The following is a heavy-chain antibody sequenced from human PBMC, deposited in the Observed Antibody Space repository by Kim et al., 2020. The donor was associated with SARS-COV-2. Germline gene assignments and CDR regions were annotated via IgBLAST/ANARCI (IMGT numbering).Heavy chain of an antibody. CDR2: IWYDGSNK. V-gene: IGHV3-33*01. Sequence: GGSLRLSCAASGFTFSSYGMHWVRQAPGKGLEWVAVIWYDGSNKYYADSVKGRFTISRDNSKNTLYLQMNSLRAEDTAVYYCARDNYYDSSGYPLAFDIWGQGTMVTVSS. D-gene: IGHD3-22*01. J-gene: IGHJ3*02. CDR3: ARDNYYDSSGYPLAFDI. CDR1: GFTFSSYG.